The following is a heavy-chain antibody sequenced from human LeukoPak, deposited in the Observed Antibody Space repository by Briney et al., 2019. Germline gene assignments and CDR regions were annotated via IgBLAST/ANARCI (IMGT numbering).Heavy chain of an antibody. J-gene: IGHJ4*02. Sequence: ASVKVSCKVSGYTLTDLSMHWVRQAPGEGLEWMGGFDPEDGETIYAQKFQGRVTMTEDTSTDTAYMELSSLRSEDTAVYYCARDPSANTYYYDSSGYHSYYFDYWGQGTLVTVSS. CDR2: FDPEDGET. V-gene: IGHV1-24*01. CDR1: GYTLTDLS. CDR3: ARDPSANTYYYDSSGYHSYYFDY. D-gene: IGHD3-22*01.